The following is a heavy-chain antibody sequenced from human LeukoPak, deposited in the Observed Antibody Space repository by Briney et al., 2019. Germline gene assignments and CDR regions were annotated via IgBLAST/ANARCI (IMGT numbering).Heavy chain of an antibody. D-gene: IGHD3-10*01. V-gene: IGHV3-7*01. CDR2: INEDGSEK. CDR3: TRESRSSRGVGLRTSHYYMDV. CDR1: GFTFSNYG. J-gene: IGHJ6*03. Sequence: PGGSLRLSCAASGFTFSNYGMRWVRQAPGKGLEWVANINEDGSEKYHVDSVKGRFTISRDSAKNSLYLQMNSLRAEDTALYFCTRESRSSRGVGLRTSHYYMDVWGKGTTVTVSS.